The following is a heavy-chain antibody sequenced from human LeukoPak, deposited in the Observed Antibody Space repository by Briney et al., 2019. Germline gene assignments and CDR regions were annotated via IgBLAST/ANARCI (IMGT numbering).Heavy chain of an antibody. V-gene: IGHV4-59*01. CDR2: IYYSGST. CDR1: GGSISTYY. D-gene: IGHD3-22*01. CDR3: TRNYDSSGYTTFGY. Sequence: PSETLSLTCTVSGGSISTYYWSWIRQPPGKGLEWIGHIYYSGSTNYNPSLKSRVTIAVDTSKNHFSLKLSPVTAADTAVYYCTRNYDSSGYTTFGYWGRGTLVTVSS. J-gene: IGHJ4*02.